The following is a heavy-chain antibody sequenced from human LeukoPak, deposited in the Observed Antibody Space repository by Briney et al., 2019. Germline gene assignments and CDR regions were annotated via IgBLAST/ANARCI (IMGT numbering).Heavy chain of an antibody. CDR1: GDSISGSSDY. Sequence: PSETLSLTCTVSGDSISGSSDYWGWIRQPPGKGLEWIGRIYTSGSTNYNPSLKSRVTMSVDTSKNQFSLKLSSVTAADTAVYYCARDASGYDWRGVSDVSYYYYYMDVWGKGTTVTISS. J-gene: IGHJ6*03. V-gene: IGHV4-39*07. CDR2: IYTSGST. D-gene: IGHD5-12*01. CDR3: ARDASGYDWRGVSDVSYYYYYMDV.